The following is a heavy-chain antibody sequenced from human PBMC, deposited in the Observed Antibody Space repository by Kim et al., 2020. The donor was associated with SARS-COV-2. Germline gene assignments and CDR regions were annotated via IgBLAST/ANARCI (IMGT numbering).Heavy chain of an antibody. CDR2: IWYDGSNK. V-gene: IGHV3-33*06. D-gene: IGHD2-21*01. Sequence: GGSLRLSCAASRFTFNNYGMHWVRQAPGKGLEWVSVIWYDGSNKYYADSVKGRFTISRDNSKNTLYLQMNSLRAEDTAVYYCAKDGDVYCGGDCLYYGM. CDR1: RFTFNNYG. J-gene: IGHJ6*01. CDR3: AKDGDVYCGGDCLYYGM.